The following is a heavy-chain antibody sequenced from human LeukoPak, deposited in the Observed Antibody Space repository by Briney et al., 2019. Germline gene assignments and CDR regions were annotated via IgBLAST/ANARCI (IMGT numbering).Heavy chain of an antibody. CDR3: ARSGGSGTYYDGSFDY. Sequence: SETLSLTCTVSGGSITSYYWSWVRQPAGKGLEWIGRIYTSGSTNYNPSLKSRVTMSVVTSRNQFSLKMSSVTATDTAVYYCARSGGSGTYYDGSFDYWGQGTLVTVSS. J-gene: IGHJ4*02. D-gene: IGHD1-26*01. CDR1: GGSITSYY. CDR2: IYTSGST. V-gene: IGHV4-4*07.